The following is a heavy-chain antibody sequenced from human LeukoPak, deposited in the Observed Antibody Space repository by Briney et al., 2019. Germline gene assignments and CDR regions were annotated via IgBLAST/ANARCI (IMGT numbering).Heavy chain of an antibody. J-gene: IGHJ4*02. D-gene: IGHD1-26*01. V-gene: IGHV3-74*01. CDR3: ARDVRVGAIRYFDY. Sequence: QPGGSLRLSCAASGFTFSSYWMHWVRHAPGKGLVWVSRINSDGSSTSYADSVKGRFTISRDNAKNTLYLQMNSLRAEDTAVYYCARDVRVGAIRYFDYWGQGTLVTVSS. CDR2: INSDGSST. CDR1: GFTFSSYW.